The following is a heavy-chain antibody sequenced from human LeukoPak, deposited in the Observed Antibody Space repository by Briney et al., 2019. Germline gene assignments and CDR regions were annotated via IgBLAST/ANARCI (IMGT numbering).Heavy chain of an antibody. Sequence: GGSLRLSCAASGFTFSSYSMNWVRQAPGKGLEWVSSISSSSSYIYYADSVKGRFTISSDNAKNSLYLQMNSLRAEDTAVYYCAREAYDILTGYQVNWGQGTLVTVSS. J-gene: IGHJ4*02. CDR3: AREAYDILTGYQVN. CDR2: ISSSSSYI. D-gene: IGHD3-9*01. CDR1: GFTFSSYS. V-gene: IGHV3-21*01.